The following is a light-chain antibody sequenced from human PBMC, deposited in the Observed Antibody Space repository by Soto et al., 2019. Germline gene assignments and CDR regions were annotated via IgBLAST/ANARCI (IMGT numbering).Light chain of an antibody. V-gene: IGLV2-14*01. J-gene: IGLJ1*01. CDR2: DVS. CDR1: SSDVGGYNY. Sequence: SALTQPASVSGSPGQSITIPCTGTSSDVGGYNYVSWYQQHPGKAPKLMIYDVSNRPSGVSNRFSGSKSGNTASLTISGLQAEDEADYYCSSYTSSSTFYVFGTGTKVTVL. CDR3: SSYTSSSTFYV.